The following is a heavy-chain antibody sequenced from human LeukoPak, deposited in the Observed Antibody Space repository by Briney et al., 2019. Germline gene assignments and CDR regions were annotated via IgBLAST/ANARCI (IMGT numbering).Heavy chain of an antibody. CDR1: GFTFSSYA. D-gene: IGHD1-26*01. J-gene: IGHJ5*02. CDR3: AKDKWESGWFDP. Sequence: GGSLRLSCAASGFTFSSYAMTWVRQAPGKGLEWVSGISGSGGRTYYADSVKGRFTISRDNSKNTLYLQMNSLRVEDTAVFYCAKDKWESGWFDPWGQGTLVTVSS. CDR2: ISGSGGRT. V-gene: IGHV3-23*01.